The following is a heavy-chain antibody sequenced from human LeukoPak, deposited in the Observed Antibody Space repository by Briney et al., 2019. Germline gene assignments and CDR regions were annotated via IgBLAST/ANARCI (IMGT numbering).Heavy chain of an antibody. V-gene: IGHV4-31*03. CDR3: ARAEWLGWFDP. Sequence: SETLSLTCTVSGGSISSGGYYWSWIRQHPGKCLEWIGYIYYSGSTYYNPSLKSRVTISVDTSKNQFSLKLSSVTAADTAVYYCARAEWLGWFDPWGQGTLVTVSS. CDR2: IYYSGST. CDR1: GGSISSGGYY. D-gene: IGHD6-19*01. J-gene: IGHJ5*02.